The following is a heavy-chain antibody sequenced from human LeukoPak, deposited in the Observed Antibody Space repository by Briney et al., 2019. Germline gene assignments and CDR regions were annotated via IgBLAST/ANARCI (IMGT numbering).Heavy chain of an antibody. CDR1: GFTVSSNY. V-gene: IGHV3-66*01. D-gene: IGHD5-12*01. J-gene: IGHJ3*02. CDR3: ARDMYGYDPSHAFDI. CDR2: IYSGGST. Sequence: GGSLRLSCAASGFTVSSNYMSWVRQAPGKGLEWVSVIYSGGSTYYADSVKGRFTISRDNSKNTLYLQMNSLRAEDTAVYYCARDMYGYDPSHAFDIWGQGTMVTVSS.